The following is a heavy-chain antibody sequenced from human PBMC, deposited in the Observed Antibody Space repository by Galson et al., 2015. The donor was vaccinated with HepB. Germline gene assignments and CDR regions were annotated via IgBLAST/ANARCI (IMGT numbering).Heavy chain of an antibody. J-gene: IGHJ4*02. Sequence: SCKASGYTFTSHAMHWVRQAPGQRLEWMGWINAGNGNTKYSQKFQGRVTITRDTSASTACMELSSLRSEDTAVYYCARDSAGITMIYWGQGTLVTVSS. V-gene: IGHV1-3*01. CDR1: GYTFTSHA. CDR3: ARDSAGITMIY. CDR2: INAGNGNT. D-gene: IGHD3-22*01.